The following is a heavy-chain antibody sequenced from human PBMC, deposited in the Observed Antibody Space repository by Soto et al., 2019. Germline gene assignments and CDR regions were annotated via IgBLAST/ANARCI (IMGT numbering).Heavy chain of an antibody. V-gene: IGHV3-21*04. D-gene: IGHD1-1*01. Sequence: EVQLVESGGGLVKPGGSLRLSCISSGFTFRTYTMNWVRQAPGKGLEWVSGIRGFSPYTFYAESVKGRFTISRDNAKNPLDLQMNSLRAEDTAVYYGARERGYDANDDYYNAMDVRGQGTTGTGSS. CDR1: GFTFRTYT. CDR2: IRGFSPYT. CDR3: ARERGYDANDDYYNAMDV. J-gene: IGHJ6*02.